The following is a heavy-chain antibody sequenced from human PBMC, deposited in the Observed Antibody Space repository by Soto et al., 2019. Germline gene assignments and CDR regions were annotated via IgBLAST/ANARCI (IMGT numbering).Heavy chain of an antibody. CDR1: GGSISSGDYY. CDR2: IYYSGGT. J-gene: IGHJ5*02. V-gene: IGHV4-30-4*01. D-gene: IGHD5-18*01. CDR3: ARDRFVDTAKGWFDP. Sequence: QVQLQESGPGLVKPSQTLSLTCTVSGGSISSGDYYWSWIRQPPGNGLEWIGYIYYSGGTYYNPSLKSRVTISVDTSKNHVSLKLSSVTVADTDVYYCARDRFVDTAKGWFDPWGQGTLVPVSS.